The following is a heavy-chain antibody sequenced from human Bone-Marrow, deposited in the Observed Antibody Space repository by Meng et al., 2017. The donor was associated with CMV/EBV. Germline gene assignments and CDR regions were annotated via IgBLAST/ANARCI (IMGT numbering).Heavy chain of an antibody. CDR1: GGSFSGYK. V-gene: IGHV4-34*01. CDR2: INHSGST. J-gene: IGHJ6*02. Sequence: GSLRLSCAVYGGSFSGYKWSWIRQPPGKGLEWIGEINHSGSTNYNPSLKSRVTISVDTSKNQFSLKLSSVTAADTAVYYCARGLRNYGMDIWGQGTTVTVSS. CDR3: ARGLRNYGMDI.